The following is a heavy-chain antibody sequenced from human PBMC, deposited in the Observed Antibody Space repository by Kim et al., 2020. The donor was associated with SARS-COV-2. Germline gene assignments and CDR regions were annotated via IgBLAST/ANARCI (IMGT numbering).Heavy chain of an antibody. J-gene: IGHJ2*01. D-gene: IGHD3-9*01. CDR2: IKEDGSKK. CDR1: GFTFSRYW. V-gene: IGHV3-7*01. Sequence: GGSLRLSCAASGFTFSRYWMTWVRQAPGKGLEWVANIKEDGSKKYYVDSVKGRFTISRDNAKNSLYLQMNSLRAGDTAVYFCARNLVNSGWYFDLWGRGTLVTVSS. CDR3: ARNLVNSGWYFDL.